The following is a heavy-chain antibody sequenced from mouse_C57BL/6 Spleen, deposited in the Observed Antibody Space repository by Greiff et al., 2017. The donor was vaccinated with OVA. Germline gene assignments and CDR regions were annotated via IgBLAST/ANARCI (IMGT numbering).Heavy chain of an antibody. V-gene: IGHV2-5*01. D-gene: IGHD1-1*01. J-gene: IGHJ1*03. CDR2: IWRGGST. CDR1: GFSLTSYG. CDR3: AKGGSSSDWYFDV. Sequence: QVQLKESGPGLVHPSQSQSITCTVSGFSLTSYGVHWVRQSPGKGLEWLGVIWRGGSTDYNAAFMSRLSITKDNSKSQVFFKMNSLQADDTAIYYCAKGGSSSDWYFDVWGTGTTVTVSS.